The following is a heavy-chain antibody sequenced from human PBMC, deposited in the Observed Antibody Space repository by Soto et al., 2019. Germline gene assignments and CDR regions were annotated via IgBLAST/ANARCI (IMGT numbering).Heavy chain of an antibody. D-gene: IGHD2-2*01. CDR2: ISYDGSNK. V-gene: IGHV3-30*18. Sequence: GGSLRLSCAASGFTFSSYGMHWVRQAPGKGLEWVAVISYDGSNKYYADSVKGRFTISRDNSKNTLYLQMNSLRAEDTAVYYCAKQPNCISTSCLFDYWGQGTLVTVSS. CDR1: GFTFSSYG. CDR3: AKQPNCISTSCLFDY. J-gene: IGHJ4*02.